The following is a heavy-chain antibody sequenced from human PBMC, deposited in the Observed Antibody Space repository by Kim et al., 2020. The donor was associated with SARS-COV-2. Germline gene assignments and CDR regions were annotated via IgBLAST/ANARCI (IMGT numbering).Heavy chain of an antibody. D-gene: IGHD2-2*02. CDR2: ISAYNGNT. J-gene: IGHJ6*02. CDR3: ARTGTHLVPDIVVVPAAIGYYYYGMDV. V-gene: IGHV1-18*04. Sequence: ASVKVSCKASGYTFTSYGISWVRQAPGQGLEWMGWISAYNGNTNYAQKLQGRVTMTTDTSTSTAYMELRSLRSDDTAVYYCARTGTHLVPDIVVVPAAIGYYYYGMDVWGQGTTVTVSS. CDR1: GYTFTSYG.